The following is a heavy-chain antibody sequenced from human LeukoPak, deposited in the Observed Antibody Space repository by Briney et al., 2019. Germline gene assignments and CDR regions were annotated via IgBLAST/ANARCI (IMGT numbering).Heavy chain of an antibody. D-gene: IGHD1-1*01. CDR3: ARDHDGPYYFDY. CDR2: ISSSSYI. Sequence: GGSLRLSCAASGFTFSSYSMNWVRQAPGKGLEWVSSISSSSYIYYADSVKGRFTISRDNAKNSLDLQMNSLRAEDTAVYYCARDHDGPYYFDYWGQGTLVTVSS. J-gene: IGHJ4*02. V-gene: IGHV3-21*01. CDR1: GFTFSSYS.